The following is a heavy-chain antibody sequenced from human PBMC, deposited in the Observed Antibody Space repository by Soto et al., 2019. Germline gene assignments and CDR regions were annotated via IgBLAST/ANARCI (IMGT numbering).Heavy chain of an antibody. CDR2: ISSSSSYI. D-gene: IGHD1-20*01. CDR3: ARDSVSSDDAFDI. CDR1: GFTFSSYS. J-gene: IGHJ3*02. Sequence: EVQLVESGGGLVKPGGSLRLSCAASGFTFSSYSMNWVRQAPGKGLEWVSSISSSSSYIYYADSVKGRFTISRDNAKNXXXXXMNXLRAEDTAVYYCARDSVSSDDAFDIWGQGTMVTVSS. V-gene: IGHV3-21*01.